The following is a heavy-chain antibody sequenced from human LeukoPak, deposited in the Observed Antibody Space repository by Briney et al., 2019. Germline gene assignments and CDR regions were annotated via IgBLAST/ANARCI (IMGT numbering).Heavy chain of an antibody. J-gene: IGHJ6*04. V-gene: IGHV4-39*01. D-gene: IGHD3-10*01. CDR1: GGSINSSSYY. CDR2: IHYSGNT. Sequence: PSETLSLTCTVSGGSINSSSYYWGWIRQSPGKGLEWIGSIHYSGNTYYNPSLKSRATISVDTSKNQFSLRLSSVTAADTAVYYCARRLWFREVQYPPDVWGKGTTVTISS. CDR3: ARRLWFREVQYPPDV.